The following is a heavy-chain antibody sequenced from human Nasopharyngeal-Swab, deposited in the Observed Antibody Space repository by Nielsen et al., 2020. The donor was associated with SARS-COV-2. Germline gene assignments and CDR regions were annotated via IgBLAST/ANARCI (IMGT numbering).Heavy chain of an antibody. D-gene: IGHD2-2*01. V-gene: IGHV3-11*04. CDR1: GFTFSDYY. Sequence: GESLKISCAASGFTFSDYYMSWIRQAPGKGLEWVSYISSSGSTIYYADSVKGRFTISRDNAKNSLYLQMNSLRAEDTAVYYCARDAIVVVPAATYYYYGMDVWGQGAPVTVSS. J-gene: IGHJ6*02. CDR2: ISSSGSTI. CDR3: ARDAIVVVPAATYYYYGMDV.